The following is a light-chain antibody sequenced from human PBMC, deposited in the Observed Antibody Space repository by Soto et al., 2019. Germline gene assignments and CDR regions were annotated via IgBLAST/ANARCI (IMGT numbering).Light chain of an antibody. CDR2: VAS. V-gene: IGKV3-15*01. Sequence: EIVMTQSPATLSVSPGERATLSCRASQSVSSNLAWYQQKPGQAPRLLIYVASTRATGIPARFSGSGSGTAFTLTISSLQSEDFAVYYCQQYNNWPPWTFGQGTKVEIK. CDR1: QSVSSN. J-gene: IGKJ1*01. CDR3: QQYNNWPPWT.